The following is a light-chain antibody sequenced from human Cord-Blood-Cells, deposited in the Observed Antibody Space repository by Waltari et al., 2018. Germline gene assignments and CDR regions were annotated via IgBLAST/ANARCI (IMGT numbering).Light chain of an antibody. V-gene: IGKV1-39*01. Sequence: DIQMTQSPSSLSASVGDRVTITFRASQSISSYLNWYQQKPGKAPKLLIYAASSLQSGVPSRFSGSGSGTDFTLTISSLQPEDFATYYCQQSYSTPFTVGPGTKVDIK. CDR2: AAS. CDR3: QQSYSTPFT. J-gene: IGKJ3*01. CDR1: QSISSY.